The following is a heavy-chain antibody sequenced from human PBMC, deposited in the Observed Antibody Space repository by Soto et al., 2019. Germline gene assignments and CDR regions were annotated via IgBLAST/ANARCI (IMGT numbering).Heavy chain of an antibody. Sequence: SETLSLTCNVSGGAVSRFSWTWVRQTPGLGLESIGYISPSGSTSYNPSLESRVAISLDTSKNQFSLRLTSMTDADTAVYYCARVRNDYAGFDYWGQGALVTVSS. V-gene: IGHV4-4*09. CDR2: ISPSGST. J-gene: IGHJ4*02. CDR1: GGAVSRFS. CDR3: ARVRNDYAGFDY. D-gene: IGHD5-12*01.